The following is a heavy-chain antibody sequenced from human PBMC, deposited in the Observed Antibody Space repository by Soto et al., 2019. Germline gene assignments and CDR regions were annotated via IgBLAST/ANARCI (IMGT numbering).Heavy chain of an antibody. D-gene: IGHD3-22*01. CDR2: ISGSGGST. CDR3: APPITMIVVVTY. V-gene: IGHV3-23*01. J-gene: IGHJ4*02. CDR1: GFTFSSYA. Sequence: EVQLLESGGGLVQPGGSLRLSCAASGFTFSSYAMSWVRQAPGKGLEWVSAISGSGGSTYYADSVKGRFTISRDNSKNTLYLQMNSLRAEDTAVYYCAPPITMIVVVTYWGQGTLVTVSS.